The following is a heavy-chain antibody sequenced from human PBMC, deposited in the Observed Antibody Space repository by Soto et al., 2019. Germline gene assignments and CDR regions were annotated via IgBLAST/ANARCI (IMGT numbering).Heavy chain of an antibody. CDR3: ARDRLMATAGTARHYFGLDV. CDR1: GGSIRSGGYY. V-gene: IGHV4-31*03. D-gene: IGHD5-18*01. J-gene: IGHJ6*02. CDR2: IYYSGNT. Sequence: SETLSLTCTVSGGSIRSGGYYWSWVRQNPRRGLEWIGNIYYSGNTYYNPSLKSRLTISVDTSKNQFSLNLSFVTAADTAVYYCARDRLMATAGTARHYFGLDVWGQGTTVTVSS.